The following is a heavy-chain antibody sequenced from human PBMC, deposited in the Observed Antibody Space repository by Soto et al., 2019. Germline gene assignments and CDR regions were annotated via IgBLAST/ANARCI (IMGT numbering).Heavy chain of an antibody. CDR2: ISSSGTTI. Sequence: GGSLRLSCVASEFTFSSYEMNWVRQAPGKGLEWVSYISSSGTTIYYTDSVRGRFTISRDNAKKSLYLQMNSLRAEDTAVYYCVRFGGAAAGPGDYWGQGTLVTVSS. J-gene: IGHJ4*02. CDR3: VRFGGAAAGPGDY. D-gene: IGHD6-13*01. V-gene: IGHV3-48*03. CDR1: EFTFSSYE.